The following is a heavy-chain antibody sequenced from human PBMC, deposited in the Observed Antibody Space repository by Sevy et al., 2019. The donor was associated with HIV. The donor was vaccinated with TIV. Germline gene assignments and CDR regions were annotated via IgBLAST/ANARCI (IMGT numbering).Heavy chain of an antibody. Sequence: GSLRLSCVASGFTFSKYSMSWVRQTPGKGLEWVSALSFACGRINYADSVKGRFTMSRDDSRNTFYLQMDSLRAEDTAIYYCAREGCSKPHDYWGQGTLVTVSS. CDR1: GFTFSKYS. CDR3: AREGCSKPHDY. V-gene: IGHV3-23*01. J-gene: IGHJ4*02. CDR2: LSFACGRI. D-gene: IGHD2-2*01.